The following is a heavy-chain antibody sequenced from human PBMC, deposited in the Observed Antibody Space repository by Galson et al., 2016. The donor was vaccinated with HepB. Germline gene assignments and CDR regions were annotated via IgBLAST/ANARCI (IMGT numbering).Heavy chain of an antibody. V-gene: IGHV6-1*01. CDR2: TYYRSKWYN. J-gene: IGHJ5*02. Sequence: CAISGDSVSSNGAAWTWIRQSPSRGLEWLGRTYYRSKWYNDYAVSVKSRIHINPDTSKNHFSLQLNSVTPEDTAVYYCARLAYHGSGSYFWFAPWGQGTLVTVSS. CDR1: GDSVSSNGAA. D-gene: IGHD3-10*01. CDR3: ARLAYHGSGSYFWFAP.